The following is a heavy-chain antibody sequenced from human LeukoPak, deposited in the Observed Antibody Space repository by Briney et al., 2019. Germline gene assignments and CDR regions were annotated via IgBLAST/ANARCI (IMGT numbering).Heavy chain of an antibody. CDR1: GFTFSNAW. D-gene: IGHD3-3*01. Sequence: NTGGSLRLSCAASGFTFSNAWMSWIRQAPGKGLEWVSYISSSGSTIYYADSVKGRFTISRDNAKNSLYLQMNSLRAEDTAVYYCARDDFWSGYPTLWGQGTLVTVSS. J-gene: IGHJ4*02. CDR2: ISSSGSTI. CDR3: ARDDFWSGYPTL. V-gene: IGHV3-11*01.